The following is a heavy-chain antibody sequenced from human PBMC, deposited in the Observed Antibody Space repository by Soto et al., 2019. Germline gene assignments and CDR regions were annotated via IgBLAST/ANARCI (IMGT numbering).Heavy chain of an antibody. Sequence: TAETLSLSCTVSGGSISSGDYYWSWIRQPPGKGLEWIGYIYYSGSTYYNPSLKSRVTISVDTSKNQFSLRLSSVTAADTAVYYCAREDYDSSGYYYAQGWFDLWGQGTLVPSPQ. J-gene: IGHJ5*02. CDR1: GGSISSGDYY. CDR3: AREDYDSSGYYYAQGWFDL. D-gene: IGHD3-22*01. CDR2: IYYSGST. V-gene: IGHV4-30-4*01.